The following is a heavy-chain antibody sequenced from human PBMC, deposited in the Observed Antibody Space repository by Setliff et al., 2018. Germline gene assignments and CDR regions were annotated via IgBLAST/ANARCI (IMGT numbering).Heavy chain of an antibody. CDR3: ARKRYFDWFFED. V-gene: IGHV4-61*02. J-gene: IGHJ4*01. Sequence: PSETLSLTCTVSGGSITSGSFYWSWIRQPAGKKLEWIGRIHARGSPDYNPSFKSRVTISRDTSTNQFSLKLGSVTAADTAVYYCARKRYFDWFFEDWGHGTLVTVSS. D-gene: IGHD3-9*01. CDR1: GGSITSGSFY. CDR2: IHARGSP.